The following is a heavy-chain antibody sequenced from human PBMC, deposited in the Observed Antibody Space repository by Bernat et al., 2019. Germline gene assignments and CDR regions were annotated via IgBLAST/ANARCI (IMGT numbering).Heavy chain of an antibody. Sequence: QVQLVQSGAEVKKPGASVKVSCKASGYTFTSYAMQWVRQAPGQRLEWMGWINAGNGNTKYSQKFQGRVTITRDTSASTAYMELSSLRSEDTVVYYCARDLLTGYSSGWEDYWGQGTLVTVSS. V-gene: IGHV1-3*01. CDR1: GYTFTSYA. CDR3: ARDLLTGYSSGWEDY. D-gene: IGHD6-19*01. J-gene: IGHJ4*02. CDR2: INAGNGNT.